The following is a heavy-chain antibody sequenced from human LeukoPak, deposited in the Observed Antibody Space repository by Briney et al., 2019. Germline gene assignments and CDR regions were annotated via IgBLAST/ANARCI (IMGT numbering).Heavy chain of an antibody. CDR2: IYYSGST. D-gene: IGHD5-18*01. V-gene: IGHV4-31*03. CDR3: ARVSDTAMVLAAFDI. CDR1: GGSISSGGYY. J-gene: IGHJ3*02. Sequence: TSETLSLTCTVSGGSISSGGYYWSWIRQHPGKGLEWIGYIYYSGSTYYNPSLKSRVTISVDTSKNQFSLKLSSVTAADTAVYYCARVSDTAMVLAAFDIWGQGTMVTVSS.